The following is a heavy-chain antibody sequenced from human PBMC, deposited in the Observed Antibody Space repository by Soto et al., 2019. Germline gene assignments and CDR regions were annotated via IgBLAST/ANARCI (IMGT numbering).Heavy chain of an antibody. CDR3: ARGLEWLLYGWFDP. CDR1: GGSFSGYY. V-gene: IGHV4-34*01. CDR2: INHSGST. J-gene: IGHJ5*02. D-gene: IGHD3-3*01. Sequence: SETLSLTCAVYGGSFSGYYWSWIRQPPGKGLEWIGEINHSGSTNYNPSLKSRVTISVDTSKNQFSLKLSSVTAADTAVYYCARGLEWLLYGWFDPWGQGTLVTVSS.